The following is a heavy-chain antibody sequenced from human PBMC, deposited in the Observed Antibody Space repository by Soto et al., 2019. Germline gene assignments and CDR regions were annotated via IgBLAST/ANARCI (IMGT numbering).Heavy chain of an antibody. CDR1: GGFISSYY. D-gene: IGHD6-13*01. CDR2: IYYSGST. Sequence: ASETLSLTCTGSGGFISSYYWSLIRQPPGKGLEWIGYIYYSGSTNYNPSLKSRVTISVDTSKNQFSLKLSSVTAADTAVYYCARGPFQLYSSSWYYLDYWGQGTLVTVSS. V-gene: IGHV4-59*01. J-gene: IGHJ4*02. CDR3: ARGPFQLYSSSWYYLDY.